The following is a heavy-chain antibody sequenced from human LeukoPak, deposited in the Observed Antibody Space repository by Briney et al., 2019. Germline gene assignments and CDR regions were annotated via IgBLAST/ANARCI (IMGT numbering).Heavy chain of an antibody. CDR1: GFTFSSYW. V-gene: IGHV3-7*01. J-gene: IGHJ6*02. D-gene: IGHD2-2*01. CDR2: IKQDGSEK. CDR3: ARIDCSSTSCSLYYYYGMDV. Sequence: GRSLRLSCAASGFTFSSYWMSWVRQAPGKGLEWVANIKQDGSEKYYVDSVKGRFTISRDNAKNSLYLQMNSLRAEDTAVYYCARIDCSSTSCSLYYYYGMDVWGQGTTVTVSS.